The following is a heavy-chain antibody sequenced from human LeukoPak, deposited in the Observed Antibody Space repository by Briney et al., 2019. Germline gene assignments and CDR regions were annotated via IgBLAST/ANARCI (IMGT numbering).Heavy chain of an antibody. D-gene: IGHD1-26*01. CDR1: GFTFSNYS. V-gene: IGHV3-48*04. Sequence: PGGSLRLSCAASGFTFSNYSMNWVRQAPWKGLEWVSYVSSGSSTIYYADSVKGRFTVSRDNAKNSLYLQLNSLRAEDTAVYYCAKERFGGSLEYWGQGTLVTVSS. CDR3: AKERFGGSLEY. J-gene: IGHJ4*02. CDR2: VSSGSSTI.